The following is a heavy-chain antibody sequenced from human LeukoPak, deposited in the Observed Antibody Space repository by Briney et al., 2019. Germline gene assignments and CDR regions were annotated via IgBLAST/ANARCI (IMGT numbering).Heavy chain of an antibody. V-gene: IGHV1-58*02. D-gene: IGHD3-10*01. CDR2: IVVGSGNT. CDR1: GFTFTSSA. J-gene: IGHJ5*02. Sequence: GTSVKVSCKASGFTFTSSAMQWVRQARGQRLEWIGWIVVGSGNTNYAQKFQGRVTITADKSTSTAYMELSSLRSEDTAVFYCASNPYGSEPSFDPWGQGTLVTLSS. CDR3: ASNPYGSEPSFDP.